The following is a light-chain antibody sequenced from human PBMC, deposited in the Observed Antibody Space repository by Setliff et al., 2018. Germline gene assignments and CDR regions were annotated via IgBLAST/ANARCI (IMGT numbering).Light chain of an antibody. J-gene: IGLJ1*01. CDR1: SSDVGGYNY. V-gene: IGLV2-14*03. CDR3: SSYTSSSTLEV. CDR2: XXS. Sequence: QSALTQPASVSGSPGQSITISCTGTSSDVGGYNYVSWYQQHPGKAPKLMIYXXSNRPSGVSNRFSGSKSGNTASLTISGLQAEDEADYYCSSYTSSSTLEVFGTGTKVTVL.